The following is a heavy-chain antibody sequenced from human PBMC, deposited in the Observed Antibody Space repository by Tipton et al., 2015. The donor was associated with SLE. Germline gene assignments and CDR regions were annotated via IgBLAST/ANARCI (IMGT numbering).Heavy chain of an antibody. V-gene: IGHV4-38-2*02. D-gene: IGHD3-22*01. CDR3: ARDGLGVVVLDAFDI. CDR1: SYSISTANY. J-gene: IGHJ3*02. CDR2: IYHGGST. Sequence: TLSLTCTVSSYSISTANYWGWIRQPPGKGLEWIGNIYHGGSTYYNPSLKSRVTISVDTSKNQFSLKLSSVTAADTAVYYCARDGLGVVVLDAFDIWGQGTMVTVSS.